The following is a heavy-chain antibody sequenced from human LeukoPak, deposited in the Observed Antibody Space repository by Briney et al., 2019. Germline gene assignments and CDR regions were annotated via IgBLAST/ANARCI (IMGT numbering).Heavy chain of an antibody. J-gene: IGHJ4*02. CDR3: ARGARSGYYFDY. CDR1: GGTFSSYA. V-gene: IGHV1-69*01. CDR2: IIPIFGTA. D-gene: IGHD1-14*01. Sequence: SVKVSCKASGGTFSSYAIRWVRQAPGQGLEWMGGIIPIFGTANYAQKFQGRVTITADESTSTAYMELSSLRSEDTAVYYCARGARSGYYFDYWGQGTLVTVSS.